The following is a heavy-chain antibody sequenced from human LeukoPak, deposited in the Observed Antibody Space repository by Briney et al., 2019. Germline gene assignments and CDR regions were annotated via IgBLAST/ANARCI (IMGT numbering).Heavy chain of an antibody. CDR3: ARGQAALWFGEL. D-gene: IGHD3-10*01. CDR1: GGSVSSGSDY. V-gene: IGHV4-61*01. Sequence: PSETLSLTCPVSGGSVSSGSDYWRWIRQPPGKGLEWIGHISYSGSTNYNPTLKSRVTISLDTSKNQLSLKLSSVTTADTAVYYCARGQAALWFGELWGQGTLVTVSS. CDR2: ISYSGST. J-gene: IGHJ4*02.